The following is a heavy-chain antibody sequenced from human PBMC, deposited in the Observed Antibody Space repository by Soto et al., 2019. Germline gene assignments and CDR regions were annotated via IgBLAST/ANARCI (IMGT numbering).Heavy chain of an antibody. CDR2: RWYDGSNK. CDR1: GFTFSSYG. CDR3: ARRGSYSTYNWFDP. J-gene: IGHJ5*02. V-gene: IGHV3-33*01. Sequence: QVQLVESGGGVVQPGRSLRLSCAASGFTFSSYGMHWVRQAPGKGLEWVAVRWYDGSNKYYADSVKGRFTISRDNSKNTMYLQMNSLRAEATAVYYCARRGSYSTYNWFDPWGQGTLVTVSS. D-gene: IGHD4-4*01.